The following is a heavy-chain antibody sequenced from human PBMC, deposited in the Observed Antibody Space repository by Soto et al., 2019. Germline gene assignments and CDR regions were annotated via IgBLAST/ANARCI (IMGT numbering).Heavy chain of an antibody. CDR2: IIPIFGTA. J-gene: IGHJ4*02. Sequence: GASVKVSCKASGGTFSSYAISWVRQAPGQGLEWMGGIIPIFGTANYAQKFQGRVTITADESTSTAYMELSSLRSEDTAVYYCARGPEQLPEVFDYWGQGTLVTVYS. CDR3: ARGPEQLPEVFDY. D-gene: IGHD6-6*01. CDR1: GGTFSSYA. V-gene: IGHV1-69*13.